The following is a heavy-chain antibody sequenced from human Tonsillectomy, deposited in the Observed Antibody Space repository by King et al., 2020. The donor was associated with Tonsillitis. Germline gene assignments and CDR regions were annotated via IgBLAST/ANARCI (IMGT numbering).Heavy chain of an antibody. J-gene: IGHJ4*01. V-gene: IGHV4-39*01. CDR3: ARTWRFCTSPGCPDYFAY. Sequence: QLQESGPGLVKPSGTLSLTCTVSGAPLSGNTYYWGWFRQPPGKGLEWIGSIFSRGNTFYNPSLKSRVAVSMDMSKNQLSLSLSSVTAAETAVYYCARTWRFCTSPGCPDYFAYWGQGTLVTVSS. CDR2: IFSRGNT. CDR1: GAPLSGNTYY. D-gene: IGHD2-8*01.